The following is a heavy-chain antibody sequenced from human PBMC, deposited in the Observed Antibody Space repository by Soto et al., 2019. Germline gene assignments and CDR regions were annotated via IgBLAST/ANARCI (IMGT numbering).Heavy chain of an antibody. D-gene: IGHD1-20*01. CDR2: TGATGRTT. J-gene: IGHJ4*02. V-gene: IGHV3-23*01. CDR1: GFTFNIYA. Sequence: GALRLSCAASGFTFNIYAMTWVRQAPGKGLEWVSTTGATGRTTYYADSVKGRFTVSRDNSKNTLDLQMSNLRAEDTAVYYCATVHNTSRSFDYWGQGTLVTVSS. CDR3: ATVHNTSRSFDY.